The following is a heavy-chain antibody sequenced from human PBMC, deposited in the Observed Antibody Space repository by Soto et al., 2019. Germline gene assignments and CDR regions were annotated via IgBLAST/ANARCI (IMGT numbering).Heavy chain of an antibody. CDR3: ARVGGYNSWGGYYFDY. J-gene: IGHJ4*02. D-gene: IGHD5-12*01. CDR1: GFTFSSNA. Sequence: EVQLVESGGGLVQPGGSLRLSCAASGFTFSSNAMYWVRQAPGKGLEYVSAISSNGGSTYYANSVKGRFTISRDNSKNTLYLQMDSLRAEDMAVYYCARVGGYNSWGGYYFDYWGQGTLVTVSS. CDR2: ISSNGGST. V-gene: IGHV3-64*01.